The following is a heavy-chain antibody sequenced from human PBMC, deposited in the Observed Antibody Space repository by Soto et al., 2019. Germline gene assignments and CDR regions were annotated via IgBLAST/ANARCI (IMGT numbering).Heavy chain of an antibody. J-gene: IGHJ4*02. Sequence: SETLSLTCTVSGGSISSYYWSWIRQPPGKGLEWIGYIYYSGSTNYNPSLKSRVTISVDTSKNQFSLKLSSVTAADTAVYYCARHLGGNTDIVVVPAAPYYFAYWGQGTLDTVSS. D-gene: IGHD2-2*01. CDR2: IYYSGST. CDR1: GGSISSYY. CDR3: ARHLGGNTDIVVVPAAPYYFAY. V-gene: IGHV4-59*08.